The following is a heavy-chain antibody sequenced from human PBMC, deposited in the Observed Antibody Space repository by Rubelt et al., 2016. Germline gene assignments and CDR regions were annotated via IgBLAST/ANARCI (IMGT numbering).Heavy chain of an antibody. CDR3: ARAPGYCSGGSCYDY. Sequence: QLQLQESGPGLVKPSETLSLTCTVSGGSISSSSYYWGWIRQPPGKGLEWIGSIYYSGSTYYNPSLKSRVTISVDTSKNQFSLKLSSVTAADTAIYYCARAPGYCSGGSCYDYWGQGTLVTVSS. D-gene: IGHD2-15*01. J-gene: IGHJ4*02. CDR2: IYYSGST. V-gene: IGHV4-39*07. CDR1: GGSISSSSYY.